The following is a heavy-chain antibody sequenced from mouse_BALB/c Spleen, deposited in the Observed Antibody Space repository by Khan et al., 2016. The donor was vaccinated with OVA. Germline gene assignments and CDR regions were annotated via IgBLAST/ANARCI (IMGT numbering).Heavy chain of an antibody. J-gene: IGHJ2*01. D-gene: IGHD1-1*01. CDR1: GYSITSDYA. V-gene: IGHV3-2*02. CDR2: ISYSGNT. CDR3: AGIYGGDFDY. Sequence: EVQLQESGPGLVKPSQSLSLTCTVTGYSITSDYAWNWIRQFPGNKLEWMGYISYSGNTKYNPSIKSRISITRDTSKNQFFLQLNSVIIEDTATYYCAGIYGGDFDYWGQGTTLTVSS.